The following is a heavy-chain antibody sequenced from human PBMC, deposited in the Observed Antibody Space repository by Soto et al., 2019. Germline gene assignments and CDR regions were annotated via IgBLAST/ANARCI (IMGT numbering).Heavy chain of an antibody. V-gene: IGHV4-30-4*01. CDR2: IYYSGST. D-gene: IGHD3-3*01. Sequence: QVQLQESGPGLVKPSQTLSLTCTVSGGSISSGDYYWSWIRQPPGKGLEWIGYIYYSGSTYYNPSLKSRVTISVDTSKNQFSLKLSSVTAADTAVYYCARATSITFFGVVIPPPHFDYWGQGTLVTVSS. J-gene: IGHJ4*02. CDR1: GGSISSGDYY. CDR3: ARATSITFFGVVIPPPHFDY.